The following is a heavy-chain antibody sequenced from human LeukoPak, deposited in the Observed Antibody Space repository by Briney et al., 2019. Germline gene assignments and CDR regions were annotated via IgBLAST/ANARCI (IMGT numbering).Heavy chain of an antibody. CDR2: ISSSSSYI. J-gene: IGHJ4*02. CDR3: ARAHSDY. CDR1: GFTLSSYE. Sequence: GGSLRLSCIASGFTLSSYEMSWVRQAPGKGLEWVSFISSSSSYIYYADSVKGRFTISRDNAKNSLYLQMNSLRAEDTAVYYCARAHSDYWGQGTLVTVSS. V-gene: IGHV3-21*01.